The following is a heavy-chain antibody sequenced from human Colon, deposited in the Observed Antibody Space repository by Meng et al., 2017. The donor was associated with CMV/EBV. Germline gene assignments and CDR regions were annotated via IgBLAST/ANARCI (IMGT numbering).Heavy chain of an antibody. CDR2: ISYDGSNK. CDR1: SYG. D-gene: IGHD3-22*01. V-gene: IGHV3-30*18. J-gene: IGHJ5*02. Sequence: SYGRRWVHQAPGKGLECVAVISYDGSNKYYADSVKGRFTISRDNSKNTLYLQMNSLRAEDTAVYYCAKSPTYDSSGYYGNWFDPWGQGTLVTVSS. CDR3: AKSPTYDSSGYYGNWFDP.